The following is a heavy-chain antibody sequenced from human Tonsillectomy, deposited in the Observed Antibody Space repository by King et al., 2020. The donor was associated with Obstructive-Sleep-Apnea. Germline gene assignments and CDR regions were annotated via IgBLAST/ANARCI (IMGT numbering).Heavy chain of an antibody. D-gene: IGHD3-16*01. V-gene: IGHV1-69*04. CDR3: ARNTGSNGGYTSAF. J-gene: IGHJ4*02. CDR2: IIPILGIA. CDR1: GDTFSSFA. Sequence: QLVQSGAEVKKPGSSVKVSCKASGDTFSSFAISWVRQAPGQGLEWMGGIIPILGIANYAQKFKGRVTIIADKSTSTAYMELDSLTSEDTAMYYCARNTGSNGGYTSAFWGQGTLVTVSS.